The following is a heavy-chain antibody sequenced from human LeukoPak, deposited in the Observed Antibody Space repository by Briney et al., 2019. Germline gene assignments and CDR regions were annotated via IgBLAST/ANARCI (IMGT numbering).Heavy chain of an antibody. CDR2: INHSGST. CDR1: GGSFSGYY. J-gene: IGHJ4*02. Sequence: SETLSLTCAVYGGSFSGYYWSWIRQPPGKGLEWIGEINHSGSTNYNPSLKSRVTISVDTSKNQFSLKLSSVTAADTAVYYCARATTVVNGDYWGQGTLVTSPQ. D-gene: IGHD4-23*01. CDR3: ARATTVVNGDY. V-gene: IGHV4-34*01.